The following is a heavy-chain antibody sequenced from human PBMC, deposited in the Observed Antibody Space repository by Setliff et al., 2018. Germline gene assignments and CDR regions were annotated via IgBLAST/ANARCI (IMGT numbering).Heavy chain of an antibody. J-gene: IGHJ3*02. V-gene: IGHV3-48*03. Sequence: AGGSLRLSCAASGFTFRSYEMNWVRQAPGKGLEWISYITTSGSTIYYADSVKGRFTISRDNAKNSLYLQMNSLRAEDTAVYYCASHEPWLWNAFDIWGQGTMVTVSS. CDR2: ITTSGSTI. D-gene: IGHD6-19*01. CDR3: ASHEPWLWNAFDI. CDR1: GFTFRSYE.